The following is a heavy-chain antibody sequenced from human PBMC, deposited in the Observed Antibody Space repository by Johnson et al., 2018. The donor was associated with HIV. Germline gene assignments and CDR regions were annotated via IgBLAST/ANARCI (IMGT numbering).Heavy chain of an antibody. J-gene: IGHJ3*02. CDR2: MRCDGSNK. V-gene: IGHV3-30*02. CDR3: AKGTSRGWADAFDI. CDR1: GFTFDDYG. D-gene: IGHD6-19*01. Sequence: QVQLVESGGGVVQPGRSLRLSCAASGFTFDDYGMSWVRQAPGKGLEWVAFMRCDGSNKDYADSVKGRFTISRDNSKKTVHLQMNSLRAEDTAVYYCAKGTSRGWADAFDIWGQGTMVTVSS.